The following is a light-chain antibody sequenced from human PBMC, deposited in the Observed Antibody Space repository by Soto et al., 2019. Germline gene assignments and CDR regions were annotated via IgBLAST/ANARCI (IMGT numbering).Light chain of an antibody. CDR1: SSDVGGYNY. J-gene: IGLJ2*01. CDR3: SSYTSSSTYVV. V-gene: IGLV2-14*01. Sequence: QSALTQPASLSGSPGQSITISCTGTSSDVGGYNYVSWYQQHPGKAPKLMIYDVSNRPSGVSNRFSGSKSGNTAPLTISGLQAEDEADYYCSSYTSSSTYVVFGGGTKLTVL. CDR2: DVS.